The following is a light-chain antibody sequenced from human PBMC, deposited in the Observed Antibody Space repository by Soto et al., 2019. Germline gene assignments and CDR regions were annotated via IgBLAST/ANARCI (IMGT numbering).Light chain of an antibody. CDR2: DAS. CDR1: QDISNY. J-gene: IGKJ5*01. V-gene: IGKV1-33*01. CDR3: QQSDSLPST. Sequence: IQMTQSPSSLSASVGDRVTITCRASQDISNYLNWYQQRPGKAPKLLIYDASNLERGVPSRFSGTRSGTHFTFAIISLQPEDVATYYCQQSDSLPSTFGQGTRLEI.